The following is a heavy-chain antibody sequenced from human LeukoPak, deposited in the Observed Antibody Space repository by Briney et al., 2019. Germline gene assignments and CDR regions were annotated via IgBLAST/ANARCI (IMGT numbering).Heavy chain of an antibody. CDR3: ARGKAYDFWSGYYFFDY. CDR1: GGSFSGYY. D-gene: IGHD3-3*01. Sequence: SETLSLTCAVYGGSFSGYYWSWIRQPPGKGLEWIGEINHSGSTNYNPSLKSRVTISVDTSKNKFSLKLSSVTAADTAVYYCARGKAYDFWSGYYFFDYWGQGTLVTVSS. J-gene: IGHJ4*02. CDR2: INHSGST. V-gene: IGHV4-34*01.